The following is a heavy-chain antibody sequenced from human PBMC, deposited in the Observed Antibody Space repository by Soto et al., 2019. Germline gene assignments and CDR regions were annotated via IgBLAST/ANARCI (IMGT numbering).Heavy chain of an antibody. V-gene: IGHV4-59*08. CDR1: GGSVSSDY. Sequence: PSETLSLTCTVSGGSVSSDYWSWIRQPPGKGLEWIGYTHNSGNTDYNPSLNSRVTISVDASRNEFSLSLRSVTAADTAVYYCAKGGWYEDHWGQGMLVT. CDR2: THNSGNT. CDR3: AKGGWYEDH. D-gene: IGHD6-19*01. J-gene: IGHJ4*02.